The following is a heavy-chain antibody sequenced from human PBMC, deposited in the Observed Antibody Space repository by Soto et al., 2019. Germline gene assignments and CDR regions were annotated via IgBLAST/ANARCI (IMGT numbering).Heavy chain of an antibody. D-gene: IGHD3-22*01. CDR3: ARDREVVVIDGMDV. J-gene: IGHJ6*02. CDR1: GFTFSSYA. CDR2: ISYDGSNK. V-gene: IGHV3-30-3*01. Sequence: QVQLVESGGGVVQPGRSLRLSCAASGFTFSSYAMHWVRQAPGKGLEWVAVISYDGSNKYYADSVKGRFTISRDNSKNPRYREMNGLRAGGTAVYYGARDREVVVIDGMDVWGRGTTVNVSS.